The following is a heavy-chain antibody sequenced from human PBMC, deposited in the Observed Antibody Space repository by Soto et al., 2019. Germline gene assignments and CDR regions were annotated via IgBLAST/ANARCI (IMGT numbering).Heavy chain of an antibody. D-gene: IGHD6-6*01. V-gene: IGHV5-10-1*01. CDR2: IDPSDSYT. CDR1: GYSFTSYW. Sequence: PGKSLKISCKGSGYSFTSYWISWVRQMPGKGLEWMGMIDPSDSYTNYSPSFQGHVTISADKSISTAYLQWRSLKASDTAMYCWASLQSIEYRHYGMYVSCQEDALTISS. J-gene: IGHJ6*02. CDR3: ASLQSIEYRHYGMYV.